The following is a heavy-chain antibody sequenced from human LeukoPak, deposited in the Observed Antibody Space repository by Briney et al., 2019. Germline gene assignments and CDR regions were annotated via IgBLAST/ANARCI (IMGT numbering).Heavy chain of an antibody. CDR2: INDNGGST. J-gene: IGHJ4*02. Sequence: PGGSLRLSCAASGFTFSSYAINWVRQAPGKGLEWVSVINDNGGSTFYADSVKGRFTISRDNSRDTVFLQMSGLRVEVTAVYYCARSLKWNLVGFDYWGQGTLVTVSS. D-gene: IGHD1-1*01. CDR3: ARSLKWNLVGFDY. V-gene: IGHV3-23*01. CDR1: GFTFSSYA.